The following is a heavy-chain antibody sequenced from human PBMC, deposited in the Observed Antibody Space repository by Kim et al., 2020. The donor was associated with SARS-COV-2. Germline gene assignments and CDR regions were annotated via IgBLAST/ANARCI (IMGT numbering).Heavy chain of an antibody. J-gene: IGHJ4*02. Sequence: ASVKVSCKASGYTFTSYAMNWVRQAPGQGLEWMGWINTNTGNPTYAQGFTGRFVFSLDTSVSTAYLQISSLKAEDTAVYYCARVRGGRITIFGVVTYFDYWGQGTLVTVSS. CDR2: INTNTGNP. CDR3: ARVRGGRITIFGVVTYFDY. D-gene: IGHD3-3*01. V-gene: IGHV7-4-1*02. CDR1: GYTFTSYA.